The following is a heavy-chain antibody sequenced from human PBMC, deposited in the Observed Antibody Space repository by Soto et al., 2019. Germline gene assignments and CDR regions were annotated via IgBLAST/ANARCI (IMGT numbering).Heavy chain of an antibody. CDR2: ISAYNGNT. CDR1: GYTFTSYG. CDR3: ARSQGLHIPYYYYCSMDV. J-gene: IGHJ6*04. D-gene: IGHD4-4*01. V-gene: IGHV1-18*01. Sequence: ASVKVSCKASGYTFTSYGISWVRQAPGQGLEWMGWISAYNGNTNYAQKLQGRVTMTTDPSTSTAYMELRSLRSDDTAVYYCARSQGLHIPYYYYCSMDVWGKGTTVTVSS.